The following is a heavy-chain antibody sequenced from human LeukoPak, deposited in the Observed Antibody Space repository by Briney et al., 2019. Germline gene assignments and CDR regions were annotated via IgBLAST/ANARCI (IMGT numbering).Heavy chain of an antibody. V-gene: IGHV3-53*01. J-gene: IGHJ4*02. D-gene: IGHD3-22*01. CDR1: GFTVSSNY. CDR3: ASTYYGSSGRRDY. CDR2: IYSGGST. Sequence: PGGSLRLSCAASGFTVSSNYMSWVRQAPGKGLEWVSVIYSGGSTYYADSVKGRFTISRDNSKNTLYLQMNSLRAEDTAVYYCASTYYGSSGRRDYWGQGTLVTVSS.